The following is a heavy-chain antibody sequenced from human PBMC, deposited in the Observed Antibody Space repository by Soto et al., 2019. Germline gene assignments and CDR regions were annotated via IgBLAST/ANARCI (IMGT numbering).Heavy chain of an antibody. J-gene: IGHJ3*02. V-gene: IGHV3-15*01. CDR3: AVDAQCSSNTCPWVLDI. CDR1: GFTFSHVW. Sequence: EVQLVESGGDLVKPGGSLRLSCAASGFTFSHVWMTWVRQAPGKGLEWVGRIKRKSDGETTDYALPVKGRFTISRDDLKSTLYLQMSSLKIEDTAVYYSAVDAQCSSNTCPWVLDIWGQGTMVAVS. D-gene: IGHD2-2*01. CDR2: IKRKSDGETT.